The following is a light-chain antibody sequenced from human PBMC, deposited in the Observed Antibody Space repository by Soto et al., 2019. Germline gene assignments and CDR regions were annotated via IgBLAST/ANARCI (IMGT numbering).Light chain of an antibody. CDR3: QQDNSYPPT. J-gene: IGKJ3*01. CDR1: QSISSW. V-gene: IGKV1-5*01. CDR2: DAS. Sequence: IQMTQSPSTLSASVGDRVTITCRASQSISSWLAWYQQKPGKAPKLLIYDASSLESGVPSRFSGSGSGTEFTLTISILLTDDFATYYCQQDNSYPPTCAPGTEVAI.